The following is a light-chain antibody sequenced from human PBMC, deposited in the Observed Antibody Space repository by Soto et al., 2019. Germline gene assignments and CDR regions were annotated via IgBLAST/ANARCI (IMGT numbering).Light chain of an antibody. CDR2: GAS. CDR3: QQYGSSPFT. J-gene: IGKJ3*01. Sequence: EIVLTQSPGTLSLSPGERATLSCRASQSVSSSYLAWYQQKPGQTPRLLFYGASSRATGIPDRFSGSGSGTVFTLTISRLEPVDFAVYYCQQYGSSPFTFGPGTKVDIK. V-gene: IGKV3-20*01. CDR1: QSVSSSY.